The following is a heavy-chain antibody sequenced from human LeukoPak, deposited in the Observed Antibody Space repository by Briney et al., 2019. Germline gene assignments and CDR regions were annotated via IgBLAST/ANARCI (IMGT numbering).Heavy chain of an antibody. V-gene: IGHV3-21*01. D-gene: IGHD3-10*01. CDR2: ISSSSSYI. J-gene: IGHJ3*02. CDR1: GFTFSSYS. Sequence: GGSLRLSCAASGFTFSSYSMNWVRQAPGKGLEWASSISSSSSYIYYADSVKGRFTISRDNAKNSLYLQMNSLRAEDTAVYYCARDPRGFDAFDIWGQGTMVTVSS. CDR3: ARDPRGFDAFDI.